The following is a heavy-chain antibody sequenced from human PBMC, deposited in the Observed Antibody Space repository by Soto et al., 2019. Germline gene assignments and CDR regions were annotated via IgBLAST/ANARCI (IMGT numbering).Heavy chain of an antibody. CDR1: GFNFITFS. CDR3: ARDAYNRDAFDI. J-gene: IGHJ3*02. D-gene: IGHD1-20*01. Sequence: DVQLVESGGGLVKPGGSLRLSCAASGFNFITFSMNWVRQAPGKGLEWVSSISASSSSIYYAESVKGRFTVSRDNAKNSLYLQMNSLTAEDTALYYWARDAYNRDAFDIWGQGTTVTVSS. CDR2: ISASSSSI. V-gene: IGHV3-21*01.